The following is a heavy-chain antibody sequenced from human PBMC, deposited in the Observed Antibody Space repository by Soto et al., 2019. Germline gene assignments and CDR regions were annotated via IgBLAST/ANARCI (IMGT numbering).Heavy chain of an antibody. J-gene: IGHJ4*02. Sequence: VQLVESGGGLVKPGGSLRLSCAASGFTFSGSWMHWVRQAPGKGLVWVSRINGDGSGTSYADFVKGRFTISRDDAKNTLFLQMYGLRAEDTAVYYCARGIFGSGTANDYWGQGTLVTVSS. CDR1: GFTFSGSW. CDR3: ARGIFGSGTANDY. V-gene: IGHV3-74*01. CDR2: INGDGSGT. D-gene: IGHD3-10*01.